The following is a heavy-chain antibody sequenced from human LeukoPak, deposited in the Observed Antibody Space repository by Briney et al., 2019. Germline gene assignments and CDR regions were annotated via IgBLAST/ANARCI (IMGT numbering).Heavy chain of an antibody. D-gene: IGHD3-22*01. V-gene: IGHV1-2*06. CDR1: GHTFSGYY. CDR3: ARDRYYYDSSGYYPYDFDY. CDR2: IDPNSGGT. J-gene: IGHJ4*02. Sequence: GASVKVSCKASGHTFSGYYMHWVRQAPGQGLEWMGRIDPNSGGTNYAQKFQGRVTMTRDTSISTDYMELSRLRSDDTAVYYCARDRYYYDSSGYYPYDFDYWGQGTLVTVSS.